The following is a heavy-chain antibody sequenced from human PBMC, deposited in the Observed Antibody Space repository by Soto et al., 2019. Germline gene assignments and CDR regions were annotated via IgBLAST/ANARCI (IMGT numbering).Heavy chain of an antibody. D-gene: IGHD2-2*01. J-gene: IGHJ6*02. CDR3: ARDRVVPAYISIYYYGMDV. CDR1: GGTFSSYA. Sequence: QVQLVQSGAEVKKPGSSVKVSCKASGGTFSSYAISWVRQAPGQGLEWMGGLIPIFGTANYAQKFQGRVTITADESTSTAYMELSSLRSEDTAVYYCARDRVVPAYISIYYYGMDVWGQGTTVTVSS. V-gene: IGHV1-69*01. CDR2: LIPIFGTA.